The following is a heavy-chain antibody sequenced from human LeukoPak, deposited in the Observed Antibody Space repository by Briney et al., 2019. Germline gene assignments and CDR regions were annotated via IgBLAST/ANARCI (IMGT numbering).Heavy chain of an antibody. CDR2: IYYSGST. Sequence: TTSETLSLTCTVSGGSISSYYWSWIRQPPGKRLEWIGYIYYSGSTNYNPSLKSRVTISVDTSKNQFSLKLSSVTAADTAVYYCARGLGRSGANWLDPWGQGTLVTVSS. J-gene: IGHJ5*02. V-gene: IGHV4-59*01. CDR3: ARGLGRSGANWLDP. D-gene: IGHD4/OR15-4a*01. CDR1: GGSISSYY.